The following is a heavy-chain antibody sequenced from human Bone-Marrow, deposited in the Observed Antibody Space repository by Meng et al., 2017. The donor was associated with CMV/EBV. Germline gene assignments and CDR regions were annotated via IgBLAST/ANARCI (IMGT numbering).Heavy chain of an antibody. CDR1: GFSFSSYA. D-gene: IGHD1-26*01. CDR3: AKDRGIVGATTRTFDC. J-gene: IGHJ4*02. Sequence: SGFSFSSYAMRWVRQAPGKGLEWVSAISGSGGSTHYADSVKGRFTVARDNSKNTLYLEMNSLRAEDTAVYYCAKDRGIVGATTRTFDCWGQGTLVTVSS. CDR2: ISGSGGST. V-gene: IGHV3-23*01.